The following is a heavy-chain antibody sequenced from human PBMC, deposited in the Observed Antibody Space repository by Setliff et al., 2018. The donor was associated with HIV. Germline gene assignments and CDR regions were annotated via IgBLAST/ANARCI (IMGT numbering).Heavy chain of an antibody. D-gene: IGHD6-19*01. CDR1: VFTFNNYG. Sequence: GGSLRLSCAASVFTFNNYGMNWVRQAPGKGLEWVAFIRYDGSQKYYVDSVKGRFTISRDNSKNTLYVQMNSLRAEDTAVYYCARFEAVAVSGTDYWGPGTLVTVSS. V-gene: IGHV3-30*02. CDR3: ARFEAVAVSGTDY. CDR2: IRYDGSQK. J-gene: IGHJ4*02.